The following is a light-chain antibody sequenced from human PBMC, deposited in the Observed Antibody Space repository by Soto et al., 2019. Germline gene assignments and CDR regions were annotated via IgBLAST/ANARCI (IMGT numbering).Light chain of an antibody. J-gene: IGLJ1*01. CDR2: SDS. CDR3: AAWEDSLNGL. Sequence: QSVLTQPPSASGTPEQRVSISCSGTKYDFGSDTINWFQRLPGTAPKLFIHSDSHRPSGAPDRFSGSKSGTSASLAISGLQSEDEAYCHCAAWEDSLNGLFGTGTKLTVL. V-gene: IGLV1-44*01. CDR1: KYDFGSDT.